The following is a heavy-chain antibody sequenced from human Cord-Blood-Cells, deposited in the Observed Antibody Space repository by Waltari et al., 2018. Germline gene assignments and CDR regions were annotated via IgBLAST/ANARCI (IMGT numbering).Heavy chain of an antibody. CDR1: GGTFSSYA. D-gene: IGHD3-3*01. J-gene: IGHJ4*02. V-gene: IGHV1-69*01. Sequence: QVQLVQSGAEVKKPGSSVKVSCKASGGTFSSYAISWVRQAPGQGLEWMGGIIPCFGTANYAQKFQGRVTITADESTSTAYMELSSLRSEDTAVYYCARDLAKHDFWSGYYDYWGQGTLVTVSS. CDR2: IIPCFGTA. CDR3: ARDLAKHDFWSGYYDY.